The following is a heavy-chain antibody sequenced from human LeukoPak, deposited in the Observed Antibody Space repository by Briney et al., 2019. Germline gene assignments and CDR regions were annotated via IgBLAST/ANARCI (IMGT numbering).Heavy chain of an antibody. CDR3: ARDLRILGYGSGSYYN. D-gene: IGHD3-10*01. J-gene: IGHJ4*02. V-gene: IGHV3-23*01. CDR1: GFTFSSYA. CDR2: IRGSGGST. Sequence: GGSLRLSCAASGFTFSSYAMSWVRQAPGKGLEWVSAIRGSGGSTYYADSVKGRFTISRDNSKNTLYLQMISLRAEDTAVYYCARDLRILGYGSGSYYNGGQGTLVTVSS.